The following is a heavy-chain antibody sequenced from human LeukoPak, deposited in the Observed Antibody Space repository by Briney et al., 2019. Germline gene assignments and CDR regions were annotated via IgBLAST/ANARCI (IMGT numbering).Heavy chain of an antibody. D-gene: IGHD5-18*01. Sequence: SETLSLTCTVSGYSISSGYYWGWIRQPPGKGLEWIGSIYHSGSTYYNPSLKSRVTISVDTSKNQFSLKLSSVTAADTAVYYCARGRGYSYAPAAIDYWGQGTLVTVSS. CDR1: GYSISSGYY. J-gene: IGHJ4*02. CDR3: ARGRGYSYAPAAIDY. CDR2: IYHSGST. V-gene: IGHV4-38-2*02.